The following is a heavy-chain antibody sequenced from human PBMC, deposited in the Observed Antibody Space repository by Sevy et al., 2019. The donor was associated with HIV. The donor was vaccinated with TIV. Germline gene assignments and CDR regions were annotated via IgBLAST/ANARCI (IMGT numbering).Heavy chain of an antibody. J-gene: IGHJ1*01. V-gene: IGHV3-9*01. CDR3: AKSPGEEQWLTHFQH. Sequence: GGSLRLSCAASGFTFDDYAMHWVRQAPGKGLEWVSGISWNSGSIGYADSVKGRFTISRDNAKNSLYLQMNSLRAEDTALYYCAKSPGEEQWLTHFQHWGQCTLVTVSS. CDR1: GFTFDDYA. CDR2: ISWNSGSI. D-gene: IGHD6-19*01.